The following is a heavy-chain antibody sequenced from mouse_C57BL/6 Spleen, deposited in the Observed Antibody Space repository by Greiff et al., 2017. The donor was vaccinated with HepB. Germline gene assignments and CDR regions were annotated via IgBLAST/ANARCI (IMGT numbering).Heavy chain of an antibody. Sequence: EVKLQESGPGLVKPSQSLSLTCSVTGYSITSGYYWNWIRQFPGNKLEWMGYISYDGSNNYNPSLKNRTSITRDTSKNQFFLKLNSLTTEDTATYYCASYYDGSSYGPWYFDGGGTGTTVTVSA. D-gene: IGHD1-1*01. CDR2: ISYDGSN. CDR1: GYSITSGYY. V-gene: IGHV3-6*01. CDR3: ASYYDGSSYGPWYFDG. J-gene: IGHJ1*03.